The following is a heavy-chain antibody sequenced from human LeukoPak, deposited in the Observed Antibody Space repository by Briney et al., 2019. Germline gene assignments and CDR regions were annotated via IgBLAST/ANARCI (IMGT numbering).Heavy chain of an antibody. CDR1: GRSISSYY. CDR2: IYYSGSN. D-gene: IGHD3-10*01. J-gene: IGHJ4*02. V-gene: IGHV4-59*07. Sequence: SDTLSLTCTVSGRSISSYYWLWIRQPPAKGLEWIGYIYYSGSNNYNPSLKSRVTISVDPYKNQFSLKLSSVTAADTAVYYCARQYYYGSGSYYDLWGQGTLVTVSS. CDR3: ARQYYYGSGSYYDL.